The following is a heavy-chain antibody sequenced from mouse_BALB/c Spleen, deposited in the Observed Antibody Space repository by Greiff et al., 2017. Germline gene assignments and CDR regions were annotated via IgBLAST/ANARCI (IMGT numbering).Heavy chain of an antibody. Sequence: EVKLVESGGGLVKPGGSLKLSCAASGFAFSSYDMSWVRQTPEKRLEWVAYISSGGGSTYYPDTVKGRFTISRDNAKNTLYLQMSSLKSEDTAMYYCASHYYGNYFDYWGQGTTLTVSS. D-gene: IGHD1-1*01. CDR3: ASHYYGNYFDY. CDR2: ISSGGGST. J-gene: IGHJ2*01. V-gene: IGHV5-12-1*01. CDR1: GFAFSSYD.